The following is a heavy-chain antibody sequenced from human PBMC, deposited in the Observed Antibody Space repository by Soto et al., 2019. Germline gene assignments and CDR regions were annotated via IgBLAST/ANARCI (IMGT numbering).Heavy chain of an antibody. CDR3: ARSRTTVTPSGFQH. V-gene: IGHV4-59*01. D-gene: IGHD4-17*01. J-gene: IGHJ1*01. CDR2: IYYSGST. Sequence: SETLSLTCTVSGGSISSYYWSWIRQPPGKGLEWIGYIYYSGSTNYNPSLKSRVTISVDTSKNQFSLKLSSVTAADTAVYYCARSRTTVTPSGFQHWGQGTLVTVS. CDR1: GGSISSYY.